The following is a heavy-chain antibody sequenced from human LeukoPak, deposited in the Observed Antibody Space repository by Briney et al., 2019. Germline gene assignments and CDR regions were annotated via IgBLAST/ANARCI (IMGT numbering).Heavy chain of an antibody. CDR2: IYTSGST. Sequence: SETLSLTCTVSGGSISSYYWSWIRQPAGKGLEWIGRIYTSGSTNYNPSLKSRVTMSVDTSKNQFSLKLSSVTAADTAVYYCARGAGSASSYWFDPWGQGTLVTVSS. CDR3: ARGAGSASSYWFDP. D-gene: IGHD3-10*01. V-gene: IGHV4-4*07. J-gene: IGHJ5*02. CDR1: GGSISSYY.